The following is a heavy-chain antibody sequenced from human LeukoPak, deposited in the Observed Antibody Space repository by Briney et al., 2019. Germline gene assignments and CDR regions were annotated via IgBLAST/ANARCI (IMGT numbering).Heavy chain of an antibody. CDR1: GGTLSSYA. CDR3: ARGAYSSGWYDNYFDY. Sequence: ASVKVSCKASGGTLSSYAISWVRQAPGQGLEWMGGIIPIFGTANYAQKFQGRVTITADESTSTAYMELSSLRSEDAAVYYCARGAYSSGWYDNYFDYWGQGTLVTVSS. D-gene: IGHD6-19*01. J-gene: IGHJ4*02. CDR2: IIPIFGTA. V-gene: IGHV1-69*13.